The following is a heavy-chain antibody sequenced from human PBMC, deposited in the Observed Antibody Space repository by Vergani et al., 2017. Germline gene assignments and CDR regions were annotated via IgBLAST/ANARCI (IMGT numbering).Heavy chain of an antibody. CDR1: GASIRSSNYY. V-gene: IGHV4-39*01. CDR2: IYYSGST. J-gene: IGHJ5*02. Sequence: QVQLQESGPGLVKPSATLSLTCSVSGASIRSSNYYWGWIRQPPGKGLEWIASIYYSGSTYYNPSLKSRVTISVDTSKNQFSLKLSSVTAADTAVYFCAGHSTVEWLVKLWWIDPWGQGILVTVSS. D-gene: IGHD6-19*01. CDR3: AGHSTVEWLVKLWWIDP.